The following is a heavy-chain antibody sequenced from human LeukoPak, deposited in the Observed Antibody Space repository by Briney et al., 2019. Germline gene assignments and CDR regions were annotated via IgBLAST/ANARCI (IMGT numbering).Heavy chain of an antibody. Sequence: GGSLRLSCAASGFTFTSKSMHWVRQAPGKGLEWVSSISNTGNYIYHAGSVKGRFTISRDNAKNLLFLEMNSLRAEDTAVYYCARDGRSYWDLSKVGYFDYWGQGSLVTVSS. V-gene: IGHV3-21*01. CDR2: ISNTGNYI. CDR3: ARDGRSYWDLSKVGYFDY. J-gene: IGHJ4*02. CDR1: GFTFTSKS. D-gene: IGHD2-15*01.